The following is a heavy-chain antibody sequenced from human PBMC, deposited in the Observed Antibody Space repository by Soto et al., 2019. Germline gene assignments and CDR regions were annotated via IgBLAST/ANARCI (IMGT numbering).Heavy chain of an antibody. V-gene: IGHV4-34*01. CDR1: GGSFSGYY. CDR2: INHSGAT. D-gene: IGHD5-12*01. CDR3: ARRWLFRRLDP. Sequence: SETLSLTCAVYGGSFSGYYWSWIRQPPGKGLEWIGEINHSGATNYNPSLKSRVTISVDTPQNQFSLKFNSVTAADTAVYYCARRWLFRRLDPRGQGTPVTVSS. J-gene: IGHJ5*02.